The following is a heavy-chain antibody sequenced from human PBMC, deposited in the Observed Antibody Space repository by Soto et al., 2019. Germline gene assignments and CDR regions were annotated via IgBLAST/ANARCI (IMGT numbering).Heavy chain of an antibody. V-gene: IGHV1-3*01. D-gene: IGHD3-10*01. CDR3: AGRKYGSGSYYDNDY. CDR2: INAGNGNT. Sequence: QVQLVQSGAEVKKPGASVKVSCKASGYTFTSYAMHWVRQAPGQRLEWMGWINAGNGNTKYSQKFQGRVTITRDTSASTAYMELSSLRSEDTAVYYCAGRKYGSGSYYDNDYWGQGTLVTVSS. J-gene: IGHJ4*02. CDR1: GYTFTSYA.